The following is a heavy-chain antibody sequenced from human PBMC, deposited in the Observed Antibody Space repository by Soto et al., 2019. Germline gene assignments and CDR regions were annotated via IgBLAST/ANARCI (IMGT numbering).Heavy chain of an antibody. CDR2: IYYSGST. D-gene: IGHD1-1*01. CDR3: ARVGATTYYYYGMDV. Sequence: QVQLQESGPGLVKPSQTLSLTCTVSGGSISSGGYYWSWIRQHPGKGLEWIGYIYYSGSTYYNPSLKGRVTISVDTSKNQFSLKLSPVTAADTAVYYCARVGATTYYYYGMDVWGQGTTVTVSS. J-gene: IGHJ6*02. CDR1: GGSISSGGYY. V-gene: IGHV4-31*03.